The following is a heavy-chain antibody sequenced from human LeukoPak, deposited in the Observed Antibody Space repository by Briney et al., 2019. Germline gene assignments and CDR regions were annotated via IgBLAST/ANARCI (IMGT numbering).Heavy chain of an antibody. Sequence: SGTLSLTCTVSGGSISSYYWSWIRQPPGKGLEWIGYIYYSGSTNYNPSLKSRVTISVDTSKNQFSLKLSSVTAADTAVYYCARGRNWANHFDYWGQGTLVTVSS. J-gene: IGHJ4*02. CDR1: GGSISSYY. CDR3: ARGRNWANHFDY. CDR2: IYYSGST. D-gene: IGHD7-27*01. V-gene: IGHV4-59*01.